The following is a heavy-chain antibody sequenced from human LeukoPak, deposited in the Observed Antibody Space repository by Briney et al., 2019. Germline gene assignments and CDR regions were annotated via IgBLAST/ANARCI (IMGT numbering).Heavy chain of an antibody. Sequence: SETLSLACAVYGGSFSGYYWSWIRQPPGKGLEWIGEINHSGSTNYNPSLKSRVTISVDTSKNQFSLKLSSVTAADTAVYYCARRALSMVATRRGAFDIWGQGTMVTVSS. CDR2: INHSGST. CDR3: ARRALSMVATRRGAFDI. D-gene: IGHD4/OR15-4a*01. J-gene: IGHJ3*02. V-gene: IGHV4-34*01. CDR1: GGSFSGYY.